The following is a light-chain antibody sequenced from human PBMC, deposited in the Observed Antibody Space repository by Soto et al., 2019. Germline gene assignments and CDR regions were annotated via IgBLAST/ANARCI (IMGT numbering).Light chain of an antibody. CDR3: QQYNNWPPIT. J-gene: IGKJ5*01. CDR2: YAS. V-gene: IGKV3-15*01. CDR1: QSVSNN. Sequence: EIMMTQSQATLSVSPGERVTLSCRASQSVSNNLAWYQQKPGQAPRLLIYYASTRATGIPARFSGSGSGTEFTLTISSLQSEDFALYYCQQYNNWPPITFGQGTRLEIK.